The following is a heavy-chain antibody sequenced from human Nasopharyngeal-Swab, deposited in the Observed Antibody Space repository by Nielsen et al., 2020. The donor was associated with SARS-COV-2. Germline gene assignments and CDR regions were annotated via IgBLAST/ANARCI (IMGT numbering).Heavy chain of an antibody. CDR1: GYTFTSYD. CDR3: ARYLLGYSSGWYYFDY. J-gene: IGHJ4*02. V-gene: IGHV1-18*01. Sequence: ASVKVSCKASGYTFTSYDISWVRQAPGQGLEWMGWISAYNGNTNYAQKLQGRVTMTTDTSTSTAYMELRSLRSDDTAVYYCARYLLGYSSGWYYFDYWGQGTLVTVSS. CDR2: ISAYNGNT. D-gene: IGHD6-19*01.